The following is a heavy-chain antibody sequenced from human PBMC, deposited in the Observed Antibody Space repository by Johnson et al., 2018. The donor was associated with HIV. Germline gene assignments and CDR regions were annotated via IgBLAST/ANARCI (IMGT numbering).Heavy chain of an antibody. CDR1: GFTVSSNY. CDR3: ARGVTGYSYGT. J-gene: IGHJ3*01. V-gene: IGHV3-30*14. D-gene: IGHD5-18*01. Sequence: QVQLVESGGGLVQPGGSLRLSCAASGFTVSSNYMSWVRQAPGKGLEWVAVISYDGSNKYYADSVKGRFTISRDNSKNTLYLQMNSLRVEDTAVYYCARGVTGYSYGTWGQGTMVTVSS. CDR2: ISYDGSNK.